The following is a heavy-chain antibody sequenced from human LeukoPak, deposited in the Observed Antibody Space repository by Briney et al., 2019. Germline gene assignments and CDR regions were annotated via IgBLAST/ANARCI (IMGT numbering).Heavy chain of an antibody. V-gene: IGHV3-33*01. Sequence: GGSLRLSCAASGLTFSSYGMHWVRQAPGKGLEWVAVIWYDGSNKYYADSVKGRFTISRDNSKNTLYLQMNSLRAEDTAVYYCARFPVAQPRDYWGQGTLVTVSS. CDR1: GLTFSSYG. D-gene: IGHD6-19*01. J-gene: IGHJ4*02. CDR3: ARFPVAQPRDY. CDR2: IWYDGSNK.